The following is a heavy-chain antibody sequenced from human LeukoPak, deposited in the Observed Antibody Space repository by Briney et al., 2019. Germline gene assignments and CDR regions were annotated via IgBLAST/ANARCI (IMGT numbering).Heavy chain of an antibody. V-gene: IGHV3-23*01. CDR2: ISGSGGST. CDR3: AKESPDYYDSSGYYYSEYDY. CDR1: GFTFSSYA. D-gene: IGHD3-22*01. J-gene: IGHJ4*02. Sequence: GGSLRLSCAASGFTFSSYAMSWVRQAPGKGLEWVSAISGSGGSTYYADSVKGRFTISRDNSKNTLYLQMNSLGAEDTAVYYCAKESPDYYDSSGYYYSEYDYWGQGTLVTVSS.